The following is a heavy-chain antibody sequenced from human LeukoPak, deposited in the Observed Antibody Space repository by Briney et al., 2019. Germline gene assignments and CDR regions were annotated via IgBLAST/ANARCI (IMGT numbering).Heavy chain of an antibody. D-gene: IGHD3-22*01. V-gene: IGHV4-39*07. Sequence: SETLSLTCTVSGGSISSSSYYWGWIRQPPGKGLEWIGGIHYSGSTYYYPSLKSRVTISVATSKNQFSLKLSSVTAADTAVYYCARDVRDSSGYYLRAFGYWGQGTLVTVPS. CDR2: IHYSGST. J-gene: IGHJ4*02. CDR3: ARDVRDSSGYYLRAFGY. CDR1: GGSISSSSYY.